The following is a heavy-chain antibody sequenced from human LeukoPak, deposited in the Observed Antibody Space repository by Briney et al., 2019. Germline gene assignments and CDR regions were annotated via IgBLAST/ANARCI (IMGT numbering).Heavy chain of an antibody. Sequence: ASVKVSCKASGYTFTSYGISWVRQAPGQGLEWMGRINPNSGSTNYAQKFQGRVTMTRDTSISTAYMELSRLRSDDTAVYYCARERAVQGYCSGGSCYINDYWGQGTLVTVSS. CDR2: INPNSGST. J-gene: IGHJ4*02. CDR1: GYTFTSYG. D-gene: IGHD2-15*01. CDR3: ARERAVQGYCSGGSCYINDY. V-gene: IGHV1-2*06.